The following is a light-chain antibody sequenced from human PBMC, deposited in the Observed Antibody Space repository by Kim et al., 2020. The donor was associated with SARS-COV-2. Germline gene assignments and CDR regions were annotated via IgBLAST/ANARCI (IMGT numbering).Light chain of an antibody. J-gene: IGLJ1*01. Sequence: GQRVTISCSRSSYKIGTNTVNWYQQLPGTAPKLLIYNTDQRPSGVPDRFSGSKSGSSASLAISGLQPEDEADYCCATWDDSLDAYVFASGTKVTVL. CDR1: SYKIGTNT. V-gene: IGLV1-44*01. CDR2: NTD. CDR3: ATWDDSLDAYV.